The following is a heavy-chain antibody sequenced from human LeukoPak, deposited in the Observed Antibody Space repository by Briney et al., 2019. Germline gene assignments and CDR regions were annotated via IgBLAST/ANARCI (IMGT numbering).Heavy chain of an antibody. CDR2: IIIDVVGT. CDR3: VTARGRF. V-gene: IGHV3-74*01. D-gene: IGHD3-10*01. CDR1: GFRFSEYR. J-gene: IGHJ6*01. Sequence: GGSLRLSCVASGFRFSEYRMRWVRPAPGEGLGWVSRIIIDVVGTAYADFVKGRFIISRDNAKNTLYLQMNSLTSEDTAVYYCVTARGRFWGKGTTVTVSS.